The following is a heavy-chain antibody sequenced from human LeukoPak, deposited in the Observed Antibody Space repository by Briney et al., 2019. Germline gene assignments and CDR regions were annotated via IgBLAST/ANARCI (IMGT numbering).Heavy chain of an antibody. J-gene: IGHJ4*02. CDR2: IKQDGSDK. CDR1: GFTFSSFW. CDR3: AREPYYYDSSGHDY. D-gene: IGHD3-22*01. Sequence: GGSLRLSCAASGFTFSSFWMSWVRQAPGKGLEWVANIKQDGSDKYYVDSVKGRFTISRDNAKNSLYLQMNSLRAEDTAVYHCAREPYYYDSSGHDYWGQGTLVTVSS. V-gene: IGHV3-7*01.